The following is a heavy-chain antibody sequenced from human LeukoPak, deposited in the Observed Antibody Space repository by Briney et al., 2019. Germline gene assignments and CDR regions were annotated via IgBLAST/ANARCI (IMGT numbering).Heavy chain of an antibody. CDR1: GFTFSSYA. CDR2: ISGSGGST. J-gene: IGHJ6*02. V-gene: IGHV3-23*01. Sequence: PGGSLRLFCAASGFTFSSYAMSWVRQAPGKGLEWVSAISGSGGSTYYADSVKGRFTISRDNSKNTLYLQMNSLRAEDTAVYYCAKSGNVLLWFGELFTMDVWGQGTTVTVSS. D-gene: IGHD3-10*01. CDR3: AKSGNVLLWFGELFTMDV.